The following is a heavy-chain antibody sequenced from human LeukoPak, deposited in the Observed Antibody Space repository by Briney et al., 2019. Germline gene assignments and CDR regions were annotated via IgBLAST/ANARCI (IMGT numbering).Heavy chain of an antibody. CDR2: ISAYNGNT. J-gene: IGHJ5*02. V-gene: IGHV1-18*01. D-gene: IGHD3-3*01. Sequence: GASVKVSCKASGYTFTSYGISWVRQAPGQGLEWMGWISAYNGNTNYAQKLQGRVTMTTDTSTSTAYMELRSLRSDDTAVYYCARDLIEWSIRDWFDPWGQGTLVTVSS. CDR1: GYTFTSYG. CDR3: ARDLIEWSIRDWFDP.